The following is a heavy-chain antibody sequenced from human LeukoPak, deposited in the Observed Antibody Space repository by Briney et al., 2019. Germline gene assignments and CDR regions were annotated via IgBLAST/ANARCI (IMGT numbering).Heavy chain of an antibody. CDR3: AKDLGGSATTV. CDR1: GFTFDGHV. D-gene: IGHD2-2*01. Sequence: GGSLRLSCAASGFTFDGHVMHWVRQAPGKGLEWVSSISWSGDRMGYADAVKGRFTISRDNAKNSLFLQMNSLRVEDTALYYCAKDLGGSATTVWGQGTLVTVSS. J-gene: IGHJ4*02. CDR2: ISWSGDRM. V-gene: IGHV3-9*01.